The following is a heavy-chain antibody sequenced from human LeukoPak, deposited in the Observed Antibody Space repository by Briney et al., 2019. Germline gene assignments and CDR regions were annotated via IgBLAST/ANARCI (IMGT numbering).Heavy chain of an antibody. CDR1: GASISSGTYC. D-gene: IGHD4-17*01. J-gene: IGHJ4*02. V-gene: IGHV4-61*02. Sequence: PSETLSLTCTVSGASISSGTYCWSWIRQPAGKGLEWIGRIYTSDSTNYNPSLKSRVTISVDTSKNQFSLKVNSVTAADTAVYYCATDYGDYFDYWGQGTLVTVSS. CDR2: IYTSDST. CDR3: ATDYGDYFDY.